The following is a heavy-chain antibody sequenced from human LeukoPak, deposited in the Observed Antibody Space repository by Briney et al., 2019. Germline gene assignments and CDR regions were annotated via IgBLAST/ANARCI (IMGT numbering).Heavy chain of an antibody. CDR2: IIPIFGTA. V-gene: IGHV1-69*13. J-gene: IGHJ3*02. CDR1: GGTFSSYA. Sequence: SVKVSCKASGGTFSSYAISWVRQAPGQGLEWMGGIIPIFGTANYAQKFQGGVTITADESTSTAYMELSSLRSEDTAVYYCARLAAAENAFDIWGQGTMVTVSS. CDR3: ARLAAAENAFDI. D-gene: IGHD6-13*01.